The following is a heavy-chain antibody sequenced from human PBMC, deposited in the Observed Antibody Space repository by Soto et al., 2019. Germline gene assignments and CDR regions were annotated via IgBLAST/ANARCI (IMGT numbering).Heavy chain of an antibody. CDR1: GRTFSSYA. V-gene: IGHV1-69*05. J-gene: IGHJ5*02. Sequence: SEKVSSMASGRTFSSYAISWVRQAPGKGLAGMGGLIPIFGTANYAQKLQGRGTITTDESKSTDYMELNSLKSGGPGLSYCSGAHLAFAYSSGWRNWFDPWGQGGRVTVSS. D-gene: IGHD6-19*01. CDR3: SGAHLAFAYSSGWRNWFDP. CDR2: LIPIFGTA.